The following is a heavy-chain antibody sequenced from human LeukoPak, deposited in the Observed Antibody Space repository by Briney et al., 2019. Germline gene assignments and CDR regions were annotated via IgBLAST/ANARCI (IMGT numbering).Heavy chain of an antibody. J-gene: IGHJ3*02. CDR2: LSSSGTTM. D-gene: IGHD3/OR15-3a*01. CDR3: ARIKRERTGPPDAFDI. V-gene: IGHV3-48*01. Sequence: GGSLRLSCTASGFTFTQYSMNWVRQAPGKGLEWVSYLSSSGTTMYCADSVKGRFTMSRDSATNSLSLQMTSLRAEDTAVYYCARIKRERTGPPDAFDIWGQGTMVTVSS. CDR1: GFTFTQYS.